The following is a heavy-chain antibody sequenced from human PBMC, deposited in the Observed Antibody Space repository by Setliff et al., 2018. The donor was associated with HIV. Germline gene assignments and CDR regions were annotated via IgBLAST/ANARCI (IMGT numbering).Heavy chain of an antibody. CDR2: IYYSGST. CDR1: GGSISSSNYY. V-gene: IGHV4-39*07. CDR3: ARGLSSQTYWGTRPLGLDY. D-gene: IGHD2-2*01. J-gene: IGHJ4*01. Sequence: SSETLSLTCTVSGGSISSSNYYWGWIRQPPGKGLEWIGSIYYSGSTYYNPSLKSRVTMSIDTSTQQFFLNVTSVTAADTAVYYCARGLSSQTYWGTRPLGLDYWGQGSLVTVSS.